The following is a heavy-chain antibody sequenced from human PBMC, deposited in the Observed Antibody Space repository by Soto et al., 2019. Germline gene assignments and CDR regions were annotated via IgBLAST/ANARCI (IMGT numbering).Heavy chain of an antibody. CDR3: ARSPDSSGYYPRWYYYGMDV. CDR2: IYHSGST. CDR1: GDSVISNWW. Sequence: SETLSLTCAVSGDSVISNWWWGWVRQPPGKGLEWIGEIYHSGSTNYNPSLKSRVTISVDKSKNQFSLKLSSVTAADTAVYYCARSPDSSGYYPRWYYYGMDVWGQGTTVTVSS. J-gene: IGHJ6*02. V-gene: IGHV4-4*02. D-gene: IGHD3-22*01.